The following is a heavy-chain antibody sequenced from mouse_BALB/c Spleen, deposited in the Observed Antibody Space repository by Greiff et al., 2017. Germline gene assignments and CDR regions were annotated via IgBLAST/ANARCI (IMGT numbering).Heavy chain of an antibody. D-gene: IGHD3-1*01. J-gene: IGHJ3*01. Sequence: EVQVVESGGGLVKPGGSLKLSCAASGFTFSSYAMSWVRQSPEKRLEWVAEISSGGSYTYYPDTVTGRFTISRDNAKNTLYLEMSSLRSEDTAMYYCASGRAAWFAYWGQGTLVTVSA. CDR3: ASGRAAWFAY. V-gene: IGHV5-9-4*01. CDR2: ISSGGSYT. CDR1: GFTFSSYA.